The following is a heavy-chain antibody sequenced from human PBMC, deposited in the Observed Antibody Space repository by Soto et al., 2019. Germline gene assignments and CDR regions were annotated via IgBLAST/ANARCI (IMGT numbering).Heavy chain of an antibody. CDR2: MDYSGNT. CDR3: ARDQPGSPVYDRAFDI. D-gene: IGHD1-26*01. J-gene: IGHJ3*02. Sequence: SVTLSLTCTVSSGSISSFYWTWVRQPPGKGLEWIGYMDYSGNTRYNPSLESRVTMSVDTSKNQFSLKLRSVTAADTAVYFCARDQPGSPVYDRAFDIWGQGTMVT. V-gene: IGHV4-59*01. CDR1: SGSISSFY.